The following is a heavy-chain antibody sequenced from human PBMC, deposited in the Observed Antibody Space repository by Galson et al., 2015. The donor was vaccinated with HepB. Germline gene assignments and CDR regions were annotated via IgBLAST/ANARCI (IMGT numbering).Heavy chain of an antibody. CDR2: ISSGSSTI. J-gene: IGHJ4*02. D-gene: IGHD5/OR15-5a*01. CDR1: GFTFSSYS. V-gene: IGHV3-48*01. Sequence: SLRLSCAVSGFTFSSYSMNWVRQAPGKGLEWVSYISSGSSTIYYAESVKGRFTISRDNAKNSLYLQMNSLRAEDTAVYYCARGIHVSRDAESPPHYWGQGTLVTVSS. CDR3: ARGIHVSRDAESPPHY.